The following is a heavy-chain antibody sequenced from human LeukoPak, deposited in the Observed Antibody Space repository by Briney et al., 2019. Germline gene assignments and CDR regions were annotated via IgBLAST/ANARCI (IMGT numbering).Heavy chain of an antibody. CDR1: GGTFSSYA. Sequence: GASVKVSCKASGGTFSSYAISWVRQAPGQGLEWMGGIIPIFGTANYAQKFQGRVTITTDESTSTAYVELSSLRSEDTAVYYCAALNGGATNYYFDYWGQGTLVTVSS. J-gene: IGHJ4*02. D-gene: IGHD1-26*01. CDR2: IIPIFGTA. V-gene: IGHV1-69*05. CDR3: AALNGGATNYYFDY.